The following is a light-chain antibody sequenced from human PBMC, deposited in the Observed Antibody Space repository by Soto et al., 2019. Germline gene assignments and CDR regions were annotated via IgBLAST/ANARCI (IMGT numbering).Light chain of an antibody. V-gene: IGKV1-9*01. CDR1: QGISSY. Sequence: DIQLTQSPSFLSASVGDRVTITCRASQGISSYLAWYQQKPGKAPKLLIYAASSLQSGVPSRFSGSGSGTEFTLTISSLQPEDFAIYFCQQGSRFPFTFGPGTKVDIK. CDR2: AAS. J-gene: IGKJ3*01. CDR3: QQGSRFPFT.